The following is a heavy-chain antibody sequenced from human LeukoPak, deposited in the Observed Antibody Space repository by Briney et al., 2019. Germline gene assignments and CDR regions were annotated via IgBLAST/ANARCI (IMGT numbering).Heavy chain of an antibody. D-gene: IGHD4-17*01. J-gene: IGHJ5*02. Sequence: GASVKVSCKASGYTFTGYYMHWVRQAPGQGLEWMGWINPNSGGTNYAQKFQGRVTMTRDTSISTAYMELSRLRSDDTAVYYCARVPFYYGDYIRDLWGQGTLVTVSS. V-gene: IGHV1-2*02. CDR2: INPNSGGT. CDR1: GYTFTGYY. CDR3: ARVPFYYGDYIRDL.